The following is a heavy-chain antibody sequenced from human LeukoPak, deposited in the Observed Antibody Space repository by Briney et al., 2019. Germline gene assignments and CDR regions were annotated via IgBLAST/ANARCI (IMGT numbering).Heavy chain of an antibody. D-gene: IGHD3-10*01. CDR2: ISAYNGNT. CDR3: ARDRPVRGVNPRYYYGMDV. Sequence: ASVKVSCKASGYTFTSYGISWVRQAPGQGLEWMGWISAYNGNTNYAQKLQGRVTMTTDTSTSTAYMELRSLRSDDTAVYYCARDRPVRGVNPRYYYGMDVWGQGTTVTVSS. J-gene: IGHJ6*02. V-gene: IGHV1-18*01. CDR1: GYTFTSYG.